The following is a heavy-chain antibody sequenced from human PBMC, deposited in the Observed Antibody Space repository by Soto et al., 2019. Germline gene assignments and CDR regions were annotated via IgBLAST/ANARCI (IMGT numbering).Heavy chain of an antibody. Sequence: QLQLQESGPGLVKPSENLSLTCSVSGGSISSPSYYWDWIRQPPGKGLEWIGSIYYSGNTYYNPSLKSRVTIFFAASRNQSSLTVNSVTAADTAGYCCARLPGITTSRRDYWGQGTLVTVSS. D-gene: IGHD1-1*01. CDR1: GGSISSPSYY. V-gene: IGHV4-39*01. CDR3: ARLPGITTSRRDY. CDR2: IYYSGNT. J-gene: IGHJ4*02.